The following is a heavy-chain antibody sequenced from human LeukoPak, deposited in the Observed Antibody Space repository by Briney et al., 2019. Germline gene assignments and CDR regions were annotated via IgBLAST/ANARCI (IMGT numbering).Heavy chain of an antibody. CDR1: GGSISSSSYY. V-gene: IGHV4-39*01. CDR2: IYYSGST. D-gene: IGHD3-10*01. J-gene: IGHJ4*02. Sequence: SETLSLTCTVSGGSISSSSYYWGWIRQPPGKGLEWIGSIYYSGSTYYSPSLKSRVTISVDTSKNQFSLKLSSVTAADTAVYYCARAKRITMVRGVPQYYFDYWGQGTLVTVSS. CDR3: ARAKRITMVRGVPQYYFDY.